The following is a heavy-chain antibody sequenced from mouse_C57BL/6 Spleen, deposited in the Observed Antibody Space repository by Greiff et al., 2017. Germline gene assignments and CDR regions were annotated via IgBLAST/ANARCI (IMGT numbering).Heavy chain of an antibody. CDR3: ARPYSNYRFAY. D-gene: IGHD2-5*01. Sequence: VQLKQPGAELVKPGASVKLSCKASGYTFTSYWMQWVKQRPGQGLEWIGEIDPSDSYTNYNQKFKGKATLTVDTSSSTAYMQLSSLTSEDSAVYYCARPYSNYRFAYWGQGTLVTVSA. V-gene: IGHV1-50*01. J-gene: IGHJ3*01. CDR2: IDPSDSYT. CDR1: GYTFTSYW.